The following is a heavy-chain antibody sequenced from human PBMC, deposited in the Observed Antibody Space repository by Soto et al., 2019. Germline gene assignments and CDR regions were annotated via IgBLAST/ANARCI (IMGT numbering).Heavy chain of an antibody. CDR2: TYYRSKWYN. D-gene: IGHD2-2*01. V-gene: IGHV6-1*01. CDR3: ARGGVVVVPAALYYYGMDV. CDR1: GDSVSSNSAA. J-gene: IGHJ6*02. Sequence: SQTLSLTCAISGDSVSSNSAAWNWIRQSPSRGLEWLGRTYYRSKWYNDYAVSVKSRITINPDTSKSQFSLQLNSVTPEDTAVYYCARGGVVVVPAALYYYGMDVWGQGTTVTVSS.